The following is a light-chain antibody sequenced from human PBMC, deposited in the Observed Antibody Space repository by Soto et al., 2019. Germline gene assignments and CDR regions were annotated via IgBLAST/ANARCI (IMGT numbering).Light chain of an antibody. CDR2: VAS. CDR1: QSVSSSY. V-gene: IGKV3-20*01. J-gene: IGKJ1*01. Sequence: EIVLTQSPGTLSLSPGERATLSCRASQSVSSSYLAWYQQKPGQAPRLLIYVASSRATGIPDRFSGSVSGTGFTLTISRLEPADFAVYYCQQYGSSTPWTFGQGTKGDIK. CDR3: QQYGSSTPWT.